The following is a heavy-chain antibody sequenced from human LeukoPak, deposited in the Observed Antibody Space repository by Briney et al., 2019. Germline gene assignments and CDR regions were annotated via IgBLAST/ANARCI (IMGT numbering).Heavy chain of an antibody. D-gene: IGHD3-9*01. V-gene: IGHV1-18*01. CDR3: ARMAGMGRNYDILTGSVDAFDI. J-gene: IGHJ3*02. CDR1: GYTFTSYG. Sequence: GASVKVSCKASGYTFTSYGISWVRQAPGQGLEWMGWISAYNGNTNYAQKLQGRVTMTTDTSTSTAYMELRSLRSDDTAVYYCARMAGMGRNYDILTGSVDAFDIWGQGTMVTVSS. CDR2: ISAYNGNT.